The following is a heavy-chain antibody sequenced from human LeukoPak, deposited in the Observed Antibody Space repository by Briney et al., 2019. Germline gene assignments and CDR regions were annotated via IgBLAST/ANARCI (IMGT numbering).Heavy chain of an antibody. D-gene: IGHD2-21*02. V-gene: IGHV3-11*04. CDR1: GFTFSDYY. Sequence: GGSLRLSCAASGFTFSDYYMSWIRQAPGKGLEWVSYISSSGSTVYYADSVKGRFTISRDNAKNSLYLQMNSLRVEDTAVYYCATSAYCGGDCYLYFDYWGQGTLVTVSS. J-gene: IGHJ4*02. CDR3: ATSAYCGGDCYLYFDY. CDR2: ISSSGSTV.